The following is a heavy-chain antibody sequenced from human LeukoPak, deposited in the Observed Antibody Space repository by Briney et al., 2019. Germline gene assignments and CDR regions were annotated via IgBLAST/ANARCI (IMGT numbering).Heavy chain of an antibody. D-gene: IGHD3-10*01. V-gene: IGHV4-39*07. CDR2: IYYSGST. J-gene: IGHJ4*02. Sequence: PSETLSLTCTVSGGSISSSSYYWGWIRQPPGKGLEWIGSIYYSGSTYYNPSLKSRVTISVDTSKNQFSLKLSSVTAADTAVYYCARVRPPRYYGSGSSFDYWGQGTLVTVSS. CDR1: GGSISSSSYY. CDR3: ARVRPPRYYGSGSSFDY.